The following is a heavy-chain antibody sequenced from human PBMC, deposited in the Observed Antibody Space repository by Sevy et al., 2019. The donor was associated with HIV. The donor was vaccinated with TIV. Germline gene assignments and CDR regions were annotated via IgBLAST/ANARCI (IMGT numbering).Heavy chain of an antibody. CDR1: GFTFSYYA. CDR2: ISYDGTTK. CDR3: ARDFYEFGDPRGFDF. D-gene: IGHD4-17*01. V-gene: IGHV3-30-3*01. Sequence: GGSLRLSCAASGFTFSYYAFHWVRHAPGKGLEWVALISYDGTTKHYADSVRGRFTISRDNSRNTLSLQMDSLRPEDTAVYYCARDFYEFGDPRGFDFWGQGTLVTVSS. J-gene: IGHJ4*02.